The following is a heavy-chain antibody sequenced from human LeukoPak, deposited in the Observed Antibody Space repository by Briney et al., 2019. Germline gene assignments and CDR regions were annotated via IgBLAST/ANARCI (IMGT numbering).Heavy chain of an antibody. CDR2: ISAYNGNT. CDR1: GYIFTSYG. Sequence: ASVKVSCKASGYIFTSYGITWVRQAPGQGLEWMGWISAYNGNTNYAQKLQGRLTMTTDTSTSTAYMELRGLRSDDTAVYYCARDPTGYSYGYCDYWGQGTLVTVSS. CDR3: ARDPTGYSYGYCDY. V-gene: IGHV1-18*01. J-gene: IGHJ4*02. D-gene: IGHD5-18*01.